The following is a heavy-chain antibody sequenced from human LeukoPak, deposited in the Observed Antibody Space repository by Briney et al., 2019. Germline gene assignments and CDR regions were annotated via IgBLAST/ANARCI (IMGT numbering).Heavy chain of an antibody. CDR1: GYTFTSYV. J-gene: IGHJ4*02. CDR3: ARDAGRITMIVVVSYFDY. CDR2: ISAYNGNT. V-gene: IGHV1-18*01. D-gene: IGHD3-22*01. Sequence: GASVKVSCKASGYTFTSYVISWVRQAPGQGLEWMGWISAYNGNTNYAQKLQGRVTMTTDTSTSTAYMELRSLRSDDTAVYYCARDAGRITMIVVVSYFDYWGQGTLVTVSS.